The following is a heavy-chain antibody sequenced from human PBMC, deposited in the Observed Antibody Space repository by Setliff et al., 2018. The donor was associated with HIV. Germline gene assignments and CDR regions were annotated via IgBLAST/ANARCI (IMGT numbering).Heavy chain of an antibody. CDR3: ARQKKSSSWSPNES. V-gene: IGHV4-34*01. Sequence: SETLSLTCAVYGESLSDYYWSWIRQPPGKGLEWIGEINHNKSSDYNPSLKSRVTMSVDTSKNQFSLKVKSVTAADTAVYYCARQKKSSSWSPNESWGQGTQVTVSS. D-gene: IGHD2-2*01. J-gene: IGHJ5*02. CDR2: INHNKSS. CDR1: GESLSDYY.